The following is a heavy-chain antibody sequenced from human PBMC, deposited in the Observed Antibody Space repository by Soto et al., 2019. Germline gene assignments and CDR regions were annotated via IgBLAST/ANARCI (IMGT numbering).Heavy chain of an antibody. CDR1: GYTFTSYA. J-gene: IGHJ4*02. CDR2: INAGNGNT. D-gene: IGHD3-22*01. CDR3: ARSYYYDSSGYHDIPPRAPDY. Sequence: GASVKVSCKASGYTFTSYAMHWVRQAPGQRLEWMGWINAGNGNTKYSQKFQGRVTITRDTSASTAYMELSSLRSEDTAVYYCARSYYYDSSGYHDIPPRAPDYWGQGTLVTVS. V-gene: IGHV1-3*01.